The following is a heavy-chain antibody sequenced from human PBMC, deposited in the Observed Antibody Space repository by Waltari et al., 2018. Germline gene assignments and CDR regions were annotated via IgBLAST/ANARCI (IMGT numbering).Heavy chain of an antibody. CDR2: ISYDGSNK. Sequence: VQLLESGGGLVQPGGSLRLSCAASGFTFSSYAMSWVRQAPGKGLEWVAVISYDGSNKYYADSVKGRFTISRDNSKNTLYLQMNSLRAEDTAVYYCARVLDDYGDPRGYWGQGTLVTVSS. CDR1: GFTFSSYA. J-gene: IGHJ4*02. D-gene: IGHD4-17*01. CDR3: ARVLDDYGDPRGY. V-gene: IGHV3-30-3*01.